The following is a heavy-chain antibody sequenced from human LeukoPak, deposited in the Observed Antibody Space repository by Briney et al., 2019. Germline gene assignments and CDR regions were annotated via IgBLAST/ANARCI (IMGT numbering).Heavy chain of an antibody. CDR1: GFTFSSYA. Sequence: GGSLRLSCAASGFTFSSYAMHWVRQAPGKGLEWVAVISYDGSNKYYADSVKGRFTISRDNSKNTLFLQMNSLRAEDTAVYYCARSRTTTNWFDPWGQGTLVTVSS. CDR3: ARSRTTTNWFDP. D-gene: IGHD2/OR15-2a*01. V-gene: IGHV3-30*04. J-gene: IGHJ5*02. CDR2: ISYDGSNK.